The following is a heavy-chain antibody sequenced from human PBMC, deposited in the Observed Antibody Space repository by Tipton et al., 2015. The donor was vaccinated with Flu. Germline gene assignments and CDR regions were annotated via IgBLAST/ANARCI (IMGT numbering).Heavy chain of an antibody. CDR3: ARRDFTNYVSDPKSWLDP. J-gene: IGHJ5*02. D-gene: IGHD4-11*01. Sequence: TLSLTCAVSGDSMSSDYYWGWIRQFPGKGLEWIGSNSRSGSTNYNPSLKSRVTISIDTSKNQFSLKMKSVTTADMAVYYCARRDFTNYVSDPKSWLDPRGQGTLVTVSS. CDR2: NSRSGST. V-gene: IGHV4-38-2*01. CDR1: GDSMSSDYY.